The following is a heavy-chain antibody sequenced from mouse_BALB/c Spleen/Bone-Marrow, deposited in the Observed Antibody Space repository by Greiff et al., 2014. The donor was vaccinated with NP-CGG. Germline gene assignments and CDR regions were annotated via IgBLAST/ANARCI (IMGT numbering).Heavy chain of an antibody. V-gene: IGHV1-67*01. J-gene: IGHJ4*01. Sequence: VKLVESGPELVRPGVSVKISCQGSGYTFTDYAMPWVKQSHAKSLEWIGVISTYSGNTNYNQKFKGKATMTVDKSSSTAYMELARLTSEDSAIYYCARYGYGSSYYAMDYWGQGTSVTVST. D-gene: IGHD1-1*01. CDR3: ARYGYGSSYYAMDY. CDR2: ISTYSGNT. CDR1: GYTFTDYA.